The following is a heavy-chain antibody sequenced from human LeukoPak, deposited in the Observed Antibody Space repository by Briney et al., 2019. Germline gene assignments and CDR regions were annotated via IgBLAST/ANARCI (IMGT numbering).Heavy chain of an antibody. D-gene: IGHD6-25*01. V-gene: IGHV4-39*02. CDR2: VYYGRSP. J-gene: IGHJ4*02. CDR1: GDSISRSTYY. Sequence: SETLSLTCTVSGDSISRSTYYWAWIRQPPGKGLEWIGSVYYGRSPYFNPSLESRVTISVDTSKNHFSLKMSSVTAADTAVYYCARSSGTGTFSYWGQGTLVTVSS. CDR3: ARSSGTGTFSY.